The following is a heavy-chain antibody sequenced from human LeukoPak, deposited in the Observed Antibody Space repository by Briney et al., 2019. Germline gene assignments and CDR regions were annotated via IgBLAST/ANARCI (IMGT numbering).Heavy chain of an antibody. D-gene: IGHD5-18*01. J-gene: IGHJ2*01. CDR2: INSDGSST. V-gene: IGHV3-74*01. CDR3: ARDLSGYSYGENWYFDL. CDR1: GFTFSSYW. Sequence: PGGSLRLSCAASGFTFSSYWMHWVRHAPGKGMVWVSRINSDGSSTSYADSVKGRFTISRDNAKNTLYLQMNSLRAEDTAVYYCARDLSGYSYGENWYFDLWGRGTLVTVSS.